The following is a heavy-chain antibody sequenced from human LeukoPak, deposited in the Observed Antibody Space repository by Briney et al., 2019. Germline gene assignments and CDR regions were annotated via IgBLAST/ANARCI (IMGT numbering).Heavy chain of an antibody. D-gene: IGHD5-24*01. V-gene: IGHV1-69*13. CDR2: IIPIFGTA. J-gene: IGHJ4*02. CDR1: GGTFSSYA. Sequence: ASVKVSCKASGGTFSSYAISWVRQAPGQGLEWMGGIIPIFGTANYAQKFQGRVTITADESTGTAYMELSSLRSEDTAVYYCARERGGYNPNPFDYWGQGTLVTVSS. CDR3: ARERGGYNPNPFDY.